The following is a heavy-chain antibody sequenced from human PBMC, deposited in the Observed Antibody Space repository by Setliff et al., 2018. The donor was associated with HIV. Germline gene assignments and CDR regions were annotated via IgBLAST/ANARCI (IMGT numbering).Heavy chain of an antibody. CDR1: GGSISSYY. J-gene: IGHJ4*02. Sequence: SETLSLTCTVSGGSISSYYWSWIRQPPGKGLEWIGYIYTSGSTNYNPSLESRVTISVDTSKNQFSLKLSSVTAADTAVYYCARHGWKIDYYDSSGHMAGDYYFDYWGQGTLVTVSS. V-gene: IGHV4-4*09. CDR2: IYTSGST. D-gene: IGHD3-22*01. CDR3: ARHGWKIDYYDSSGHMAGDYYFDY.